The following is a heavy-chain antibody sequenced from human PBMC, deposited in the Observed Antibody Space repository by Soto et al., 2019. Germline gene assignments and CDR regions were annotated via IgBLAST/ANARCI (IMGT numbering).Heavy chain of an antibody. CDR1: GYTFTIYY. V-gene: IGHV1-46*01. CDR2: INPSGGST. D-gene: IGHD3-22*01. CDR3: ARDTPRTYYYDSSGYSHDAFDI. J-gene: IGHJ3*02. Sequence: VSVKVSCKASGYTFTIYYMHWVRQAPGQGLEWMGIINPSGGSTSYAQKFQGRVTMTRDTSTSTVYMELSSLRSEDTAVYYCARDTPRTYYYDSSGYSHDAFDIWGQGTMVTVSS.